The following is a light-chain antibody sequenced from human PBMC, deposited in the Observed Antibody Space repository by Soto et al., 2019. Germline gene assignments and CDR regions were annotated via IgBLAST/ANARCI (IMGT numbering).Light chain of an antibody. CDR1: SSDVGTYDF. CDR3: CSYAGSHTYV. Sequence: QSVLTQPRSVSGSPGQSVTISCTGTSSDVGTYDFVSWYQQHPGKAPRLMIFDVSERPSGVPDRFSGSKSGNTASLTISGLQAEDEADYYCCSYAGSHTYVFGTGTKLTVL. CDR2: DVS. J-gene: IGLJ1*01. V-gene: IGLV2-11*01.